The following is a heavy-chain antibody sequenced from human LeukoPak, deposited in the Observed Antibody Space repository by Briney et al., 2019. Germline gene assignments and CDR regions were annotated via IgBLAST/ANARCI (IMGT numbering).Heavy chain of an antibody. CDR3: ARYTDGYSSSWHPRDGFDI. CDR2: IKQDGSEK. CDR1: GFTFSSYW. Sequence: GGSLRLSCAASGFTFSSYWMSWVRQAPGKGLEWVANIKQDGSEKYYVDSVKGRFTISRDNAKNSLYLQMNSLRAEDTAVYYCARYTDGYSSSWHPRDGFDIWGQGTMVTVSS. V-gene: IGHV3-7*01. D-gene: IGHD6-13*01. J-gene: IGHJ3*02.